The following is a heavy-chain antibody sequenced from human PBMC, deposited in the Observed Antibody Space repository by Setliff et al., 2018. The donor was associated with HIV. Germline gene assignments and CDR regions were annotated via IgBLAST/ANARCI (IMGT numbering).Heavy chain of an antibody. D-gene: IGHD2-15*01. CDR2: MYHSGTT. V-gene: IGHV4-4*02. J-gene: IGHJ5*02. Sequence: KPSETLSLTCAVSGASISDVIWWSWVRHSPGKGLEWIGGMYHSGTTKYNPSLKSRVIISVDTSKNQFSLKVRSVTAADTAMYYCARETRSFGGIDPWGRGTLVTVSS. CDR1: GASISDVIW. CDR3: ARETRSFGGIDP.